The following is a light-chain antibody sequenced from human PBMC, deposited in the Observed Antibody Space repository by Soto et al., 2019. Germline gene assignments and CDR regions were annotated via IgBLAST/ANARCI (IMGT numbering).Light chain of an antibody. V-gene: IGLV6-57*01. Sequence: NFMLTQPHSVWESPGKRVMISCSRSSGSIASNYVQWHQQRPGSSPTTVIYEDNQRPSGVPDRFSGSIDSSSNSASLTISGLETEDEADYYCQSYDATNQVFGGGTKLTVL. CDR1: SGSIASNY. CDR2: EDN. CDR3: QSYDATNQV. J-gene: IGLJ3*02.